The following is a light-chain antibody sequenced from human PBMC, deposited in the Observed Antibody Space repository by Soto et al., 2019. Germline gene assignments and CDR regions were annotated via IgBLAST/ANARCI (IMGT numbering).Light chain of an antibody. CDR3: CSYAGSYTLYV. CDR1: SSDVGGYNY. J-gene: IGLJ1*01. Sequence: QSALTQPRSVSGSPGQSVTISCTGTSSDVGGYNYVSWYQQHPGKAPKLMIYDVSKRPSGVPDRLSGSKSGNTASLTISGLQAVDEAAYYCCSYAGSYTLYVFGTGNKVTVL. CDR2: DVS. V-gene: IGLV2-11*01.